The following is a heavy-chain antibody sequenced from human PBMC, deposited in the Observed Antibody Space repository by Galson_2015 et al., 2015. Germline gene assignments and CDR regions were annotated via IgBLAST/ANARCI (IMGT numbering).Heavy chain of an antibody. CDR2: IYTSGST. V-gene: IGHV4-61*02. CDR3: AREATVSVPMATITVLGWYFDL. CDR1: GGSISSGSYY. D-gene: IGHD5-24*01. J-gene: IGHJ2*01. Sequence: TLSLTCTVSGGSISSGSYYWSWIRQPAGKGLEWIGRIYTSGSTNYNPSLKSRVTISVDTSKNQFSLKLSSVTAADTAVYYCAREATVSVPMATITVLGWYFDLWGRGTLVTVSS.